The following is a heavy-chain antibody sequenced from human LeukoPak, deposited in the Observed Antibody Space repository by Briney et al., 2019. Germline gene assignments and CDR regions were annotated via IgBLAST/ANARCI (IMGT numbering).Heavy chain of an antibody. V-gene: IGHV3-7*01. Sequence: GGSLRLSCAASGFTFSTFWMTWVRQAPGKGLEWVANIKPDGSETSYVDSVKGRFTISRDNTKNSLFLQMNSLRADDTAPYYCTRNTVAAAGDDWGQGTLVTVSS. CDR2: IKPDGSET. D-gene: IGHD6-13*01. J-gene: IGHJ4*02. CDR1: GFTFSTFW. CDR3: TRNTVAAAGDD.